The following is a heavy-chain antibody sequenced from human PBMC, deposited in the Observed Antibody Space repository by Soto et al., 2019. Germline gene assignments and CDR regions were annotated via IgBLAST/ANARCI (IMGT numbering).Heavy chain of an antibody. Sequence: SETLSLTCTVSGGSISSYYWSWIRQPPGKGLEWIGYIYYSGSTNYNPSLKSRVTISVDTSKNQFSLKLSSVTAADTAVYYCARDGYYYDSSGYYPDWGQGTLVTVSS. J-gene: IGHJ4*02. V-gene: IGHV4-59*01. CDR3: ARDGYYYDSSGYYPD. CDR1: GGSISSYY. CDR2: IYYSGST. D-gene: IGHD3-22*01.